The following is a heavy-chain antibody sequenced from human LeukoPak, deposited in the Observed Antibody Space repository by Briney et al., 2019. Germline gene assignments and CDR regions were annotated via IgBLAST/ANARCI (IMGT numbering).Heavy chain of an antibody. V-gene: IGHV3-7*01. CDR1: GFTFSSYW. Sequence: TGGSLRLSCAASGFTFSSYWMSWVRQAPGKGLEWVANINQDGREKYYVDSVKGRFTIAKDNAKNSLYLQMNSLRAEDTAVYYCARGRYSYGSFFDYWGQGILVTVSS. CDR2: INQDGREK. CDR3: ARGRYSYGSFFDY. J-gene: IGHJ4*02. D-gene: IGHD5-18*01.